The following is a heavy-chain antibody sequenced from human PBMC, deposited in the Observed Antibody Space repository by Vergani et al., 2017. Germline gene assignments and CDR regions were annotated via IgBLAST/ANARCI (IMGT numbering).Heavy chain of an antibody. V-gene: IGHV4-59*01. J-gene: IGHJ5*02. CDR1: GGSISSYY. Sequence: QVQLQESGPGLVKPSETLSLTCTVSGGSISSYYWSWIRQPPGKGLEWIGYIYYSGSTNYNPSLKSRVTISVDTSKNQFSLKLSSVTAADTAVYYCARSIVVVPAARSVWVDPWGQGTLVTVSS. CDR3: ARSIVVVPAARSVWVDP. D-gene: IGHD2-2*01. CDR2: IYYSGST.